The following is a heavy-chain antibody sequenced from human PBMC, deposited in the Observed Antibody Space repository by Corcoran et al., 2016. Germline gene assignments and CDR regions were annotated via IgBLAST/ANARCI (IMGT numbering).Heavy chain of an antibody. V-gene: IGHV4-34*01. CDR3: ARGGGRGYSYGYGGDYFDY. CDR1: GGSFSGYY. CDR2: INHSGST. D-gene: IGHD5-18*01. J-gene: IGHJ4*02. Sequence: QVQLQQWGAGLLKPSETLSLTCAVYGGSFSGYYWSWIRQPPGKGLEWIGEINHSGSTNYNPSLKSRVTISVDTSKNQFSLKLSSVTAADTAVYYCARGGGRGYSYGYGGDYFDYWGQGTLVTVSS.